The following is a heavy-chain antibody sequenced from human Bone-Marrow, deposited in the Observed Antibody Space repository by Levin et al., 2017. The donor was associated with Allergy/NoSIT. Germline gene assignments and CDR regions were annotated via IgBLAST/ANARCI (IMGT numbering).Heavy chain of an antibody. CDR1: GFTVGNNY. V-gene: IGHV3-53*01. CDR2: IYSFGVT. Sequence: AGGSLRLSCAVSGFTVGNNYMAWVRQAPGRRLEWVSLIYSFGVTKYADSVKGRFTISRDSSKNMVYLQMNSLRVEDTGVYYCARDTSVVGSRTPWGQGTMVIVSS. CDR3: ARDTSVVGSRTP. J-gene: IGHJ3*01. D-gene: IGHD1-26*01.